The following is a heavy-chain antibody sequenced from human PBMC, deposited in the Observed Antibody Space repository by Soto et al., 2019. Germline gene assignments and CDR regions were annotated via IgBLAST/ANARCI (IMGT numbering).Heavy chain of an antibody. CDR1: GFTFSDYS. V-gene: IGHV3-48*02. Sequence: HPGGSLRLSCAVTGFTFSDYSMNWVRQAPGKGLEWVSYISSSGSVIYYADSVKGRFTISRDNAKNSLYLQMNSLRDEDTAVYFCARDRLFDYWGQGTLVTVSS. J-gene: IGHJ4*02. CDR3: ARDRLFDY. CDR2: ISSSGSVI.